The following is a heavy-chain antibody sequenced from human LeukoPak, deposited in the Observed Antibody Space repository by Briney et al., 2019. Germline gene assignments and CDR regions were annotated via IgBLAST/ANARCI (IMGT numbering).Heavy chain of an antibody. J-gene: IGHJ4*02. D-gene: IGHD3-10*01. CDR2: ISSSCSTI. Sequence: GGSLRLSCVASGFTFSSYSMNWVRQAPGKGLEWVSYISSSCSTIYYADSVKGRFTISRDNAKNSLYLQMNSLRVEDTAVYYCARDLTMALWGQGTLVTVSS. CDR3: ARDLTMAL. CDR1: GFTFSSYS. V-gene: IGHV3-48*04.